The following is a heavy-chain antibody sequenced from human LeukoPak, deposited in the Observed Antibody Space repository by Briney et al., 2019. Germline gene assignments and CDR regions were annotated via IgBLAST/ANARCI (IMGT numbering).Heavy chain of an antibody. CDR2: ISDNSGST. J-gene: IGHJ6*02. Sequence: GGSLRLSCTASGLTFINYAMNWVRQAPGKGLEWVSVISDNSGSTHYADSVKGRFTVSRDSSKNTLYLQMNSLRAEDTAVYYCAKSGMIRGAMDVWGRGTTVTVSS. CDR3: AKSGMIRGAMDV. CDR1: GLTFINYA. V-gene: IGHV3-23*01. D-gene: IGHD3-10*01.